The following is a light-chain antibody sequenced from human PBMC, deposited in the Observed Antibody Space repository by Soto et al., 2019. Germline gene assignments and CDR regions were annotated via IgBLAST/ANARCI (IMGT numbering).Light chain of an antibody. V-gene: IGKV3-11*01. J-gene: IGKJ4*01. CDR3: QQYSNWAFLLT. Sequence: EIVLTQSPATVSLSPGERATLSCRASQSVNNHLAWYQQKPGQAPRLLIYEASNRATGIPARFSGSGSGTDFTLTLSSLEPEHFAVYYWQQYSNWAFLLTFGGGTKVEIK. CDR2: EAS. CDR1: QSVNNH.